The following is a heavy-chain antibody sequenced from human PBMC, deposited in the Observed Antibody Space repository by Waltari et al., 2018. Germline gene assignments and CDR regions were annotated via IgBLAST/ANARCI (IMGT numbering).Heavy chain of an antibody. CDR3: ARDAHCSGGSCELDY. V-gene: IGHV1-69*01. Sequence: QVQLVQSGAAVKKPGSSVKVSCKASGGTFSSYAISWVPQAPGQGLEWMGGSSPIFGTANYAQKVQGRVKITADESTSTAYMELSSLRAEDTAVYYCARDAHCSGGSCELDYWGQGTLVTVSS. CDR1: GGTFSSYA. CDR2: SSPIFGTA. D-gene: IGHD2-15*01. J-gene: IGHJ4*02.